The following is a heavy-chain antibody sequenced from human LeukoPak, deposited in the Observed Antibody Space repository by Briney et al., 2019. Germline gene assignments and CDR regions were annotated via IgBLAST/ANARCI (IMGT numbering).Heavy chain of an antibody. CDR2: ISSSSSYI. CDR1: GFTFSSYS. Sequence: PGGSLRLSCAASGFTFSSYSMNWVRQAPGKGLEWVSSISSSSSYIYYADSVKGRFTISRDNAKNSLYLQMNSLRAEDTAVYYCASWENGGGWYDAFGIWGQGTMVTVSS. V-gene: IGHV3-21*01. D-gene: IGHD6-19*01. CDR3: ASWENGGGWYDAFGI. J-gene: IGHJ3*02.